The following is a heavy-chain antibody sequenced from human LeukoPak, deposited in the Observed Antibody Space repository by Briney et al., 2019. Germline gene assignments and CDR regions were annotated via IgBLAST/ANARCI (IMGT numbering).Heavy chain of an antibody. CDR1: AFTFSSYA. V-gene: IGHV3-23*01. J-gene: IGHJ4*02. D-gene: IGHD3-22*01. Sequence: HAGGSLRLSCAASAFTFSSYAMSWVRQAPGKGLEWVSAISGSGGSTYYADSVKGRFTISRDNSKNTLYLQMNSLRAEDTAVYYCAKDAYDSSGYSHFDYWGQGTLVTVSS. CDR2: ISGSGGST. CDR3: AKDAYDSSGYSHFDY.